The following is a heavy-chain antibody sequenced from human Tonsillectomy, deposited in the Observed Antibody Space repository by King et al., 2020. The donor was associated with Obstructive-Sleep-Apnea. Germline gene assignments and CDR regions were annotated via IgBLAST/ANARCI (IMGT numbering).Heavy chain of an antibody. CDR3: ARVGKGSGWYYFDY. CDR2: IWYDGSNK. J-gene: IGHJ4*02. CDR1: GFTFSSYG. Sequence: VQLVESGGGVVQPGRSLRLSCAASGFTFSSYGIHWVRQAPGKGLEWVAIIWYDGSNKYYADSVKGRFPISRDNSKNTLYLQMNSLRAEETAVYYCARVGKGSGWYYFDYWGQGTLVTVSS. D-gene: IGHD6-19*01. V-gene: IGHV3-33*01.